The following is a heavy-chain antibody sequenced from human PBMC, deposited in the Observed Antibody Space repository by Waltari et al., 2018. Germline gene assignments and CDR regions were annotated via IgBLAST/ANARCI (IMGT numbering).Heavy chain of an antibody. D-gene: IGHD2-15*01. CDR3: TTVNVVGDFFYYGMQL. Sequence: EVRLVQSGTEVKRPGESLTISCKPSGYNFAVYWFGWVRQMPGKGLEWVGVIYPGDSDTVYSPSFQGQVTISADKSITTAYLQWSSLKASDTAIYYCTTVNVVGDFFYYGMQLWGQGTTVTVSS. J-gene: IGHJ6*02. CDR1: GYNFAVYW. V-gene: IGHV5-51*03. CDR2: IYPGDSDT.